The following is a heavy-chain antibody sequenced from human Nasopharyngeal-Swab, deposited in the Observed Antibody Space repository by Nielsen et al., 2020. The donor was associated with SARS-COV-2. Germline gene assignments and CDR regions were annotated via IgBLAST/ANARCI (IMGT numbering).Heavy chain of an antibody. CDR2: ISSNGGTE. CDR3: AKDYTSSSGGGGGFDS. D-gene: IGHD6-6*01. V-gene: IGHV3-23*01. J-gene: IGHJ4*02. Sequence: GESLKISCTASGFTFSDYAMSWVRQAPGPGLQWVSGISSNGGTESYADSVKGRFSISRDNSKNTLFLQVNSPRAEDTAVYYCAKDYTSSSGGGGGFDSWGQGALVTVSS. CDR1: GFTFSDYA.